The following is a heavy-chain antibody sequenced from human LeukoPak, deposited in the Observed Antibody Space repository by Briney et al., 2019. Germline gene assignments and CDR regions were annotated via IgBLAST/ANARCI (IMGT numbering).Heavy chain of an antibody. V-gene: IGHV4-34*01. CDR2: INHSGST. J-gene: IGHJ4*02. D-gene: IGHD5-24*01. CDR3: ARGPRISEMATITWYFNY. Sequence: SETLSLTCIVYGGSFSAHYWAWIRQPPGKGLEWIGEINHSGSTNYNPSLKSRVTISVDTSKSQFSLNLDSVTAADTAVYYCARGPRISEMATITWYFNYWGQGTLVTVSS. CDR1: GGSFSAHY.